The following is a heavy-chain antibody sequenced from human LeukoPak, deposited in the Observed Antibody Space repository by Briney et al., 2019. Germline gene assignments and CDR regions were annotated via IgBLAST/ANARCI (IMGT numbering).Heavy chain of an antibody. D-gene: IGHD6-13*01. CDR2: IWYDGANK. CDR1: GFIFSSYG. V-gene: IGHV3-33*01. Sequence: GGSLRLSCAASGFIFSSYGMHWVRQAPGKGLEWVATIWYDGANKYYADSVKGRFTISRDNSKNTLYLQMSSLRAEDTAVYYCARAAGAGSDAFAFWGQGTMVTVSS. CDR3: ARAAGAGSDAFAF. J-gene: IGHJ3*01.